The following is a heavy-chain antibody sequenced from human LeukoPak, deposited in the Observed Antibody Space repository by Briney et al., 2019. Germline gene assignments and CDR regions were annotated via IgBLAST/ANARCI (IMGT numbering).Heavy chain of an antibody. Sequence: GGSLRLSCAASGFSFSSYAMSWVRQAPGKGLEWVSGIKSGAGTTYYADSVKGRFTISRDNSRNTLHLQMSSLRVEDTAVYYCVKDSSSGSYFDYWGQGTLVTVSS. V-gene: IGHV3-23*01. D-gene: IGHD3-10*01. CDR1: GFSFSSYA. CDR3: VKDSSSGSYFDY. CDR2: IKSGAGTT. J-gene: IGHJ4*02.